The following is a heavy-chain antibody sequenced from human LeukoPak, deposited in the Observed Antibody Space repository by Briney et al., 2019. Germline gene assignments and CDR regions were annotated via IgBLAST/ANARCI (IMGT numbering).Heavy chain of an antibody. CDR1: GFTFSDFY. Sequence: GGSLRLSCAASGFTFSDFYMSWIRQAPGKGLERISYISGSGYTIYYADSVTGRPTISRDSDKNSLHLQMNSLRAEDTAMYYCGRMASSGFYVVNWGQGTLVTVSS. CDR3: GRMASSGFYVVN. V-gene: IGHV3-11*01. D-gene: IGHD3-22*01. CDR2: ISGSGYTI. J-gene: IGHJ4*02.